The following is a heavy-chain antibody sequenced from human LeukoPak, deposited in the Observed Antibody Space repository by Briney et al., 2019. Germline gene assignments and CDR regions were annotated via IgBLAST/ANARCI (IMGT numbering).Heavy chain of an antibody. CDR2: IIPIFGTA. CDR1: GGTFSSYA. CDR3: ARVAYGDFPDY. J-gene: IGHJ4*02. V-gene: IGHV1-69*13. D-gene: IGHD4-17*01. Sequence: SVKVSCKASGGTFSSYAISWVRQAPGQGLEWMGGIIPIFGTANYAQKFQGRVTITADESTSTAYMELRSLRSDDTAVYYCARVAYGDFPDYWGQGTLVTVSS.